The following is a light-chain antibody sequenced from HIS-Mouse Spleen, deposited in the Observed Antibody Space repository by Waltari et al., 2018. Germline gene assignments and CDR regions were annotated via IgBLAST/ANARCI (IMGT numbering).Light chain of an antibody. Sequence: DIVMTQSPRSLPVTPGEPASISCRSSQSLLHSNGYNYLVWYLQKPGQSPQLLIYLGSNRASGVPDRFSGSGSGTDFTLKISRVEAEDVGVYYCMQALQTPTFGGGTKVEIK. V-gene: IGKV2-28*01. CDR2: LGS. CDR3: MQALQTPT. J-gene: IGKJ4*01. CDR1: QSLLHSNGYNY.